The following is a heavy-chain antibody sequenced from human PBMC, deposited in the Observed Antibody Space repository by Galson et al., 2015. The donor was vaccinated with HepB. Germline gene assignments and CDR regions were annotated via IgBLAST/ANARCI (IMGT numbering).Heavy chain of an antibody. CDR2: IWYDGSHK. CDR3: ARDIALSPAGVGAY. J-gene: IGHJ4*02. Sequence: SLRLSCAASGFTFSSYGMHWVRQAPGKGLEWVALIWYDGSHKYYADSVKGRFTISRDNSKNTSYLQMNSLRAEDTAVYYCARDIALSPAGVGAYWGQGTLVTVSS. D-gene: IGHD3-3*01. CDR1: GFTFSSYG. V-gene: IGHV3-33*01.